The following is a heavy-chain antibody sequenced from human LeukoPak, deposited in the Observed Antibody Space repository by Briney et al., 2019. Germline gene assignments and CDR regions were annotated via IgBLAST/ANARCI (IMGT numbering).Heavy chain of an antibody. D-gene: IGHD1-26*01. CDR1: GYTFTGYY. V-gene: IGHV1-2*02. Sequence: ASLRISCKASGYTFTGYYMHWVRQAPGQGLEWMGGINPNSGGTHYAQKFQGRVTMTRDTSISIAHMELSRLRSDDTAVYYCARDTWELSGYYYYYYMDVWGKGTTVSVS. CDR2: INPNSGGT. CDR3: ARDTWELSGYYYYYYMDV. J-gene: IGHJ6*03.